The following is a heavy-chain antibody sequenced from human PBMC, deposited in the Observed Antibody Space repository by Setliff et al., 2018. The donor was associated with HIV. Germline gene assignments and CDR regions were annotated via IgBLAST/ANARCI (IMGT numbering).Heavy chain of an antibody. CDR2: IYWNDDP. CDR3: ARRPRTFAASSHFFDF. V-gene: IGHV2-5*01. D-gene: IGHD6-19*01. CDR1: GFSLTSVGVG. J-gene: IGHJ4*02. Sequence: SGPTLVNPTQTLTLTCTFSGFSLTSVGVGVGWFRQPPGEALEWLALIYWNDDPRYNSSLKNRLTISKDTSKNQVVLSMTVMDPVDTATYYCARRPRTFAASSHFFDFWGQGTLVTAPQ.